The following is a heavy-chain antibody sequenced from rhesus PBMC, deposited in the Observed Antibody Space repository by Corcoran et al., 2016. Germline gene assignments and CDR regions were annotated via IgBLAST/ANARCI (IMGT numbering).Heavy chain of an antibody. CDR1: GGSVSSSNW. J-gene: IGHJ1*01. CDR3: ASAYCTGSGCYVGYVEF. CDR2: ISGRIGST. Sequence: QVQLQESGPGLVKPSETLSLTCAVSGGSVSSSNWWSWIRQPPGKGLEWIGYISGRIGSTYYNPSLKSRVTISTDTSKNQFSLKLSSVTAADTAVYYCASAYCTGSGCYVGYVEFWGQGALVTVSS. V-gene: IGHV4-65*01. D-gene: IGHD2-21*01.